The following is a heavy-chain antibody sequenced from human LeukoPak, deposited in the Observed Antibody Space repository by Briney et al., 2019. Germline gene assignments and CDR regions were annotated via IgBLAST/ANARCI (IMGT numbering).Heavy chain of an antibody. CDR2: IHPSGST. J-gene: IGHJ3*02. CDR3: ARGPGRATVTYIDI. CDR1: GDSISSYY. V-gene: IGHV4-4*07. Sequence: SETLSLTCTVSGDSISSYYWSWIRQPAGKGLEWIGRIHPSGSTNYNPSLKSRVTLSVDTSKNQFSLKLNSVTAADTAVYYCARGPGRATVTYIDIWGQGTMVTVSS. D-gene: IGHD4-17*01.